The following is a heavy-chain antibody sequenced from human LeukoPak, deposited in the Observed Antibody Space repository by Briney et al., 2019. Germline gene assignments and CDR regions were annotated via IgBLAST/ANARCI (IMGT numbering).Heavy chain of an antibody. CDR2: ISGGGGST. V-gene: IGHV3-23*01. J-gene: IGHJ4*02. D-gene: IGHD1-20*01. CDR3: AKGSYNWNDRPIDY. Sequence: PGGSLRLSCAASGFTFSSYAMSWVRQAPGKGLEWVSAISGGGGSTYYADSVKGRFTISRDNSKNTLYLQMSSLRAEDTAVYYCAKGSYNWNDRPIDYWGQGTLVTVSS. CDR1: GFTFSSYA.